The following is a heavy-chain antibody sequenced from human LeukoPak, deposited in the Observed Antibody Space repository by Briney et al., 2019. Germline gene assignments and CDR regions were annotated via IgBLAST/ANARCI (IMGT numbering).Heavy chain of an antibody. Sequence: PGGSLRLSCAASGFTFSSYGMHWVRQAPGKGLEWVAFIGYDGSNKYYADSVKGRFTISRDNSKNTLYLQMNSLRAEDTAVYYCAKDRRGGSEGDAFDLWGQGTMVTVSS. D-gene: IGHD3-10*01. J-gene: IGHJ3*01. CDR2: IGYDGSNK. CDR1: GFTFSSYG. CDR3: AKDRRGGSEGDAFDL. V-gene: IGHV3-30*02.